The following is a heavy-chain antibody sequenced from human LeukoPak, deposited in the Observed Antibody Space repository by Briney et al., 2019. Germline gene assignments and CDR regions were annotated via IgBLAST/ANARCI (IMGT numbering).Heavy chain of an antibody. CDR3: ARGGDSSGYHYSSDDFDAFDI. V-gene: IGHV3-66*01. CDR1: GFTVSSNY. CDR2: IYSGGST. Sequence: GGSLRPSCAASGFTVSSNYMSWVRQAPGKGLEWVSVIYSGGSTYYADSVKGRFTISRDNSKNTLYLQMNSLRAEDTAVYYCARGGDSSGYHYSSDDFDAFDIWGQGTMVTVSS. D-gene: IGHD3-22*01. J-gene: IGHJ3*02.